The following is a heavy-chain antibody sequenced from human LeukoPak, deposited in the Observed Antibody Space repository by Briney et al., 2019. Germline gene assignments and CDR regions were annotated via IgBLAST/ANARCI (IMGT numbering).Heavy chain of an antibody. CDR2: INPNSGGT. CDR1: GYTFTGYY. J-gene: IGHJ4*02. D-gene: IGHD5-12*01. CDR3: ARAGIVATISLDY. V-gene: IGHV1-2*02. Sequence: ASVTVSCKASGYTFTGYYMHWVRQAPGQGLEWMGWINPNSGGTNYAQKFQGRVTMTRDTSISTAYMELSRLRSDDTAVYYCARAGIVATISLDYWGQGTLVTVSS.